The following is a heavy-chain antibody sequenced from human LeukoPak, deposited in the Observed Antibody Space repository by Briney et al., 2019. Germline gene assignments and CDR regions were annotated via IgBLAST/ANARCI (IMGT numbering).Heavy chain of an antibody. CDR2: ISTSSRYI. Sequence: GGSLRLSRAASGFTFSSYSMNWVRQAPGKGLEWVSSISTSSRYIYYKDSVRGRFTISRDDAKNSLYLEMNSLRAEDTAVYYCARADCSSSTCYLRRSWFDPWGQGTLVTVSS. D-gene: IGHD2-2*01. J-gene: IGHJ5*02. CDR1: GFTFSSYS. V-gene: IGHV3-21*01. CDR3: ARADCSSSTCYLRRSWFDP.